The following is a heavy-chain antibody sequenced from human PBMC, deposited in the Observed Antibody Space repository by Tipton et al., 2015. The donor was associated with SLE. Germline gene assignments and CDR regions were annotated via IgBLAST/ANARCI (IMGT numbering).Heavy chain of an antibody. V-gene: IGHV3-11*06. CDR1: GFIFGDYY. CDR2: ISSASSYT. Sequence: SLRLSCAASGFIFGDYYMTWIRQAPGKGLEWISYISSASSYTSYADSVKGRFTISRDNAKNSLYLQMNSLRAEDTAVYYCARGRILCTASGCSPPGFDYWGQGTLVTVSS. CDR3: ARGRILCTASGCSPPGFDY. J-gene: IGHJ4*02. D-gene: IGHD2-21*02.